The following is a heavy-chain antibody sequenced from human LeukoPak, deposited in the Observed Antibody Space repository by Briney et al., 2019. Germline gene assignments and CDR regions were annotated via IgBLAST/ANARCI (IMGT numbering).Heavy chain of an antibody. CDR2: IIPILGIA. J-gene: IGHJ4*02. V-gene: IGHV1-69*04. CDR1: GYTFTSYA. Sequence: GASVTVSCKASGYTFTSYAMHWVRQAPGQGLEWMGRIIPILGIANYAQKFQGRVTITADKSTSTAYMELSSLRSEDTAVYYCARGGAVEMATRRYYFDYWGQGTLVTVSS. CDR3: ARGGAVEMATRRYYFDY. D-gene: IGHD5-24*01.